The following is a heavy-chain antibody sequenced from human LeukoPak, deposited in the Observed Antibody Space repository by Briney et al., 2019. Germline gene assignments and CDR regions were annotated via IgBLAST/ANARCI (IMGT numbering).Heavy chain of an antibody. D-gene: IGHD3-9*01. J-gene: IGHJ4*02. CDR2: IYYSGST. Sequence: PSETLSLTCTVSGGSISSYYWRWIRQPPGKGLEWIGYIYYSGSTNYNPSLKSRVTISVDTSKNQFSLKLSSVTAADTAVYYCAREEYDILTGYFYFDYWGQGTLVTVSS. CDR1: GGSISSYY. CDR3: AREEYDILTGYFYFDY. V-gene: IGHV4-59*01.